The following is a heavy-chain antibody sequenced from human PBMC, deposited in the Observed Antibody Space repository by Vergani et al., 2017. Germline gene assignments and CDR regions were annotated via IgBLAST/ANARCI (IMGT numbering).Heavy chain of an antibody. V-gene: IGHV4-34*01. CDR2: INHSGST. Sequence: QVQLQQWGAGLLKPSETLSLTCAVYGGSFSGYYWSWIRQPPGKGLEWIGEINHSGSTNYNPSLKSRVTISVETSKNQFSLKLSSVTAADTAVYYCAREGIQLWLKYYYYYGMDVWGQGTTVTVSS. CDR1: GGSFSGYY. D-gene: IGHD5-18*01. CDR3: AREGIQLWLKYYYYYGMDV. J-gene: IGHJ6*02.